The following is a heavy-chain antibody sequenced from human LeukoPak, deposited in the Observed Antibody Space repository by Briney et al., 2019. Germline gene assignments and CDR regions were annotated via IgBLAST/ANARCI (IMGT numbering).Heavy chain of an antibody. V-gene: IGHV3-9*01. Sequence: GGSLRLSCAASGFTFDDYAMDWVRQAPGKGLEWVSGISWNSGSIGYADSVKGRFTISRDNAKNSLYLQMNSLRAEDTALYYCAKAGGLMTDIGYYYGMDVWGQGTTVTVSS. CDR1: GFTFDDYA. D-gene: IGHD3-9*01. CDR3: AKAGGLMTDIGYYYGMDV. J-gene: IGHJ6*02. CDR2: ISWNSGSI.